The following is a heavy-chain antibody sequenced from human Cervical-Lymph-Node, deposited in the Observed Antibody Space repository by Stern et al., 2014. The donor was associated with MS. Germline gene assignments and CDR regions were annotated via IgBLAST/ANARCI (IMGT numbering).Heavy chain of an antibody. V-gene: IGHV4-61*02. CDR2: IYTSGSA. CDR3: ARGDRRLRAFDL. J-gene: IGHJ3*01. Sequence: DQLVESGPGLVKPSQTLSLTCTVSGASMTTGSYYWNWIRQPAGKGVEWIGQIYTSGSASYHPSLKNRLSMSVDPSKNKFSLILSFGTAADTAVYYCARGDRRLRAFDLWGQGTMVTVSS. CDR1: GASMTTGSYY. D-gene: IGHD2-21*02.